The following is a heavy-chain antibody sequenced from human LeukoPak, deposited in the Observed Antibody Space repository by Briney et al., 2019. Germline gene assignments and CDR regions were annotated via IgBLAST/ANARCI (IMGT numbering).Heavy chain of an antibody. V-gene: IGHV3-23*01. CDR2: ISGSGGST. CDR1: GLTFSSYA. Sequence: GSLRLSCAASGLTFSSYAMSWVRQAPGKGLEWVSEISGSGGSTYYADSVKGRFTISRDNSKNTLFVQMNSLRAEDTAVYYCAKGGSSSSSLYYYYMDVWGKGTTVTVSS. J-gene: IGHJ6*03. D-gene: IGHD6-6*01. CDR3: AKGGSSSSSLYYYYMDV.